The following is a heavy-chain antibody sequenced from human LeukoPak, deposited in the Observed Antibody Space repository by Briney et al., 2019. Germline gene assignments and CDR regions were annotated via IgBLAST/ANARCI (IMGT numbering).Heavy chain of an antibody. J-gene: IGHJ1*01. Sequence: SETLSLTCAVYGGSFSGYYWSWIRQPPGKGLEWIGEINHSGSTNYNPSLKSRVTISVDTSKNQFSLKLSSVTAADTAVYSCARGAPYYYGSGSYTRYFQHWGQGTLVTVSS. D-gene: IGHD3-10*01. CDR1: GGSFSGYY. CDR3: ARGAPYYYGSGSYTRYFQH. CDR2: INHSGST. V-gene: IGHV4-34*01.